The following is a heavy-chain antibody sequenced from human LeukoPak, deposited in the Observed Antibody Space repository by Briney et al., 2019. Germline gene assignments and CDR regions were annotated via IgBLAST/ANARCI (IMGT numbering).Heavy chain of an antibody. J-gene: IGHJ4*02. CDR2: IIPIFGTA. CDR1: GGTFSSYA. D-gene: IGHD1-26*01. V-gene: IGHV1-69*06. CDR3: ARGQWELLQYYFDY. Sequence: SVKVSCKASGGTFSSYAISWVRQAPGQGLEWMGGIIPIFGTANYAQKFQGRVTITADKSTSTAYMELSSLRSEDTAVYYCARGQWELLQYYFDYWGQGTLVTVSS.